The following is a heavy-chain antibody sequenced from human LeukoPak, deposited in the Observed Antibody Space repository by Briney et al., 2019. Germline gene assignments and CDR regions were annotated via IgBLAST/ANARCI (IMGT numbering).Heavy chain of an antibody. CDR1: GGTFSSYA. V-gene: IGHV1-69*13. J-gene: IGHJ6*02. D-gene: IGHD1-26*01. CDR2: IIPIFGTA. Sequence: SVKVSCKASGGTFSSYAISWVRQAPGQGLEWMGGIIPIFGTANYAQKFQGRVTITADESTSTAYMELSSLRSEDTAVYYCARGLGATEVWEASYYYGMDVWGQGTTVTVSS. CDR3: ARGLGATEVWEASYYYGMDV.